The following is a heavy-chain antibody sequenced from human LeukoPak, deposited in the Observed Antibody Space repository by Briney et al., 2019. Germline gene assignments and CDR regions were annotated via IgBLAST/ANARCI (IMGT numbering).Heavy chain of an antibody. CDR2: IYWDDDK. CDR1: GFSLTTSGVG. D-gene: IGHD6-19*01. V-gene: IGHV2-5*02. J-gene: IGHJ1*01. Sequence: SGPTLVKPTQTLTLTCTFSGFSLTTSGVGVGWMRQLPGKALEWLALIYWDDDKRYSPSLKSRLTITKDTSKNQVVLTMTNMDPVDTATYYCAHSYSSGWYRGFQHWGQGTLVTVSS. CDR3: AHSYSSGWYRGFQH.